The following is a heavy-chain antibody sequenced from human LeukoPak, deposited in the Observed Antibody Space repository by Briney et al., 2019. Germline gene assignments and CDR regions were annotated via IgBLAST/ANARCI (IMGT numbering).Heavy chain of an antibody. V-gene: IGHV3-23*01. J-gene: IGHJ5*02. CDR3: AKGGRIEYSSSAAPRQDWFDP. Sequence: PGGSLRLSCAASGFTFSSYAMRWLPHAPEKGLEWVSAISGSGGSTYYADSVKGRFTISRDNSKNTLYLQMNRLRAEDTAVYYCAKGGRIEYSSSAAPRQDWFDPWGQGTLVTVSS. CDR1: GFTFSSYA. D-gene: IGHD6-6*01. CDR2: ISGSGGST.